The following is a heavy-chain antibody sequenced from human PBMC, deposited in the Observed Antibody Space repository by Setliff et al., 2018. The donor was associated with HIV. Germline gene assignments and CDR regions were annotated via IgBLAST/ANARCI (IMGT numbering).Heavy chain of an antibody. CDR3: ARGSSGSDITEYDDAFAI. CDR1: GETLSGYY. J-gene: IGHJ3*02. Sequence: PSETLSLTCAVYGETLSGYYWSWIRQTQGKGLEWIGEINHGGITNSNPSLKSRVTISVDTSKNLFSLKMSSVTATETAIYYCARGSSGSDITEYDDAFAIWGQGTVVTVSS. V-gene: IGHV4-34*01. D-gene: IGHD1-20*01. CDR2: INHGGIT.